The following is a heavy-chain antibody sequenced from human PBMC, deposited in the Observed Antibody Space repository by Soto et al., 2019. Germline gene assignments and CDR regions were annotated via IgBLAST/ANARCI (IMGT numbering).Heavy chain of an antibody. CDR2: IYYSGST. D-gene: IGHD3-22*01. Sequence: SEALSLTCTVSGGSISSYYWSWIRQPPGKGLEWIGYIYYSGSTNYNPSLKSRVTISVDTSKNQFSLKLSSVTAADTAVYYCARHIPLASYYDSSGYPKGSYGMDVWGQGTTVTVSS. J-gene: IGHJ6*02. CDR1: GGSISSYY. V-gene: IGHV4-59*08. CDR3: ARHIPLASYYDSSGYPKGSYGMDV.